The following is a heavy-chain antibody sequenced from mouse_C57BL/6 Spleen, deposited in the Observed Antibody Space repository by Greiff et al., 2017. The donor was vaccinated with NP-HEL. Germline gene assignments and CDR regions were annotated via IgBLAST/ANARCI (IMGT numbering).Heavy chain of an antibody. Sequence: VQLQQSGAELVRPGASVKLSCKASGYTFTDYYINWVKQRPGQGLEWIARIYPGSGNTYYNEKFKGKATLTAEKSSSTAYMQLSSLTSEDSAVYFCARSKDYMDYWGQGTSVTVSS. V-gene: IGHV1-76*01. CDR2: IYPGSGNT. CDR3: ARSKDYMDY. J-gene: IGHJ4*01. D-gene: IGHD2-4*01. CDR1: GYTFTDYY.